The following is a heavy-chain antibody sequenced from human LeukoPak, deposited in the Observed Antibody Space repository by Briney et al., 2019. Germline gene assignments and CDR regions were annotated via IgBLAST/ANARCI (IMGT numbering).Heavy chain of an antibody. CDR2: IKQDGSEK. Sequence: AGGSLRLSCAASGFTFSSYAMSWVRQAPGKGLEWVANIKQDGSEKYYVDSVKGRFTISRDNAKNSLYLQMNSLRAEDTAVYYCARPNYDFWSGYPNWFDPWGQGTLVTVSS. V-gene: IGHV3-7*01. D-gene: IGHD3-3*01. J-gene: IGHJ5*02. CDR1: GFTFSSYA. CDR3: ARPNYDFWSGYPNWFDP.